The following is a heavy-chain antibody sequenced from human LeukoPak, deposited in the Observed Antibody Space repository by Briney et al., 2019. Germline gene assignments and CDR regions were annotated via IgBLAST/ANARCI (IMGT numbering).Heavy chain of an antibody. Sequence: PGGSLRLSCTGSGFSVSNFWMAWVRQAPGKGLEWVANINEDETGKYYVDSVKGRFTISRDNAKNSLFLQMNRVRVEDTAVYYCATDAFSYPNTWGQGTQVTVSS. CDR1: GFSVSNFW. CDR3: ATDAFSYPNT. J-gene: IGHJ5*02. V-gene: IGHV3-7*01. D-gene: IGHD3-16*01. CDR2: INEDETGK.